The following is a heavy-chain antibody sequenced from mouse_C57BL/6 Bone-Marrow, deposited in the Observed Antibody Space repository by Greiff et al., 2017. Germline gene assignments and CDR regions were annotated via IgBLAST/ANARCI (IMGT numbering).Heavy chain of an antibody. CDR2: IDPNSGGT. J-gene: IGHJ3*01. Sequence: VQLQQPGAELVKPGASVKLSCKASGYTFTSYWMRWVKQRPGRGLEWIGRIDPNSGGTKYNEKFKSKATLTVDKPSSTAYMQLSSLTSEDSAVNYCARSWGNYRGAWFAYWGKGTLVTVSA. CDR3: ARSWGNYRGAWFAY. CDR1: GYTFTSYW. V-gene: IGHV1-72*01. D-gene: IGHD2-1*01.